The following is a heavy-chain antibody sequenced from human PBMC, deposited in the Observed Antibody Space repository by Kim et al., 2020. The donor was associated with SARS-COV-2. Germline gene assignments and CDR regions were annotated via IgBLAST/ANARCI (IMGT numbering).Heavy chain of an antibody. Sequence: GWSLRLSCAASGFTFSSYEMNWVRQAPGKGLEWVSDISSSGSTIYYADSVKGRFTISRDNAKNSLYLQMNSLRAEDTAVYYCARLTYYYDSSGQPGWGQGTLVTVSS. D-gene: IGHD3-22*01. CDR3: ARLTYYYDSSGQPG. J-gene: IGHJ4*02. CDR2: ISSSGSTI. V-gene: IGHV3-48*03. CDR1: GFTFSSYE.